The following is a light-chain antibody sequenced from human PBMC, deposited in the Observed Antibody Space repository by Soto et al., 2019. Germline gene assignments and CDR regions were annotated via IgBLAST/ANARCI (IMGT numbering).Light chain of an antibody. Sequence: DIQMTQSPSTLSGSVGDRVTITCRASQTISSWLAWYQQKPGKAPKLLIYKASTLKSGVPSRFSCSGSRTEFTLTISTLQPDDFATYYCQHYNSYSEAFGQGTKVDIK. J-gene: IGKJ1*01. V-gene: IGKV1-5*03. CDR2: KAS. CDR1: QTISSW. CDR3: QHYNSYSEA.